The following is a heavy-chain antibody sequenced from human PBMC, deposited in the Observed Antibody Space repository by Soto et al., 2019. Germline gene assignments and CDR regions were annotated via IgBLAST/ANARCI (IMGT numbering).Heavy chain of an antibody. CDR2: ISTSSTI. CDR1: GFTFSSYS. J-gene: IGHJ4*02. V-gene: IGHV3-48*01. Sequence: EVQLVESGGGLVQPGGSLRLSCAASGFTFSSYSMNWVRQAPGKGLEWVSYISTSSTIYYADSVKGRFTISRDNAENSLYLQMNSLRAEYTAVYYCARDLNYALFDYWGQGTLVTVSS. D-gene: IGHD1-7*01. CDR3: ARDLNYALFDY.